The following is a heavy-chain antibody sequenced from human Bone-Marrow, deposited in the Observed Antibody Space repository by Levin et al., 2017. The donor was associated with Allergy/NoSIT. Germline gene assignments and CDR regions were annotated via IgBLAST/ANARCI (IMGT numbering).Heavy chain of an antibody. D-gene: IGHD3-16*01. Sequence: VASVKVSCKVSGHTLSELSVHWVRQAPGNGLEWIGGYDPETTEILYAQKFQGRVSMTEDTSTDTAYMELSSLRFDDTAVYYCAADLLATLGNWGQGTVVTVSS. CDR3: AADLLATLGN. CDR1: GHTLSELS. CDR2: YDPETTEI. J-gene: IGHJ4*02. V-gene: IGHV1-24*01.